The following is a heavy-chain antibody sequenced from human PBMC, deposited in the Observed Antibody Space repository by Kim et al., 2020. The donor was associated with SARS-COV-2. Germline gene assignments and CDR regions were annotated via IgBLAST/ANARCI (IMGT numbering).Heavy chain of an antibody. J-gene: IGHJ3*02. V-gene: IGHV4-31*03. CDR1: GGSISSGGYY. CDR3: ARDRGYYGSGSLPI. D-gene: IGHD3-10*01. Sequence: SETLSLTCTVSGGSISSGGYYWNWIRQHPGKGLEWIGHIYYSGSISYNPSLKSRASISIDTSKNQFSLKLTSVTAADTAVYYCARDRGYYGSGSLPIWG. CDR2: IYYSGSI.